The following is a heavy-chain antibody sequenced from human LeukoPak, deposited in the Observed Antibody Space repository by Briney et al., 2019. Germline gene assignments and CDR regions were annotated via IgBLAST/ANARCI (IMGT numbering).Heavy chain of an antibody. CDR3: ARSNDAFDI. D-gene: IGHD5/OR15-5a*01. V-gene: IGHV3-53*01. J-gene: IGHJ3*02. CDR2: IYSGGST. Sequence: GGSLRLSCAASGFTVSSNYMNWVRQAPGKGLEWVSIIYSGGSTFYADSVKGRFTISRDNSKNTLHLQMNGLRAEDTAVYYCARSNDAFDIWGQGTMVTVSS. CDR1: GFTVSSNY.